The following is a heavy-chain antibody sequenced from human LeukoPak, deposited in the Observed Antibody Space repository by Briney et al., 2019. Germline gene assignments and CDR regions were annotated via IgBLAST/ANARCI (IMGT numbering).Heavy chain of an antibody. CDR3: ASSNCGGDCYTYYYGMDV. Sequence: PGGSLRLSCAASGLTFSSYAMHWVRQAPGKGLEWVAVISYDGSNKYYADSVKGRFTISRDNSKNTLYLQMNSLRAEDTAVYYCASSNCGGDCYTYYYGMDVWGQGTTVTVSS. J-gene: IGHJ6*02. V-gene: IGHV3-30-3*01. D-gene: IGHD2-21*02. CDR1: GLTFSSYA. CDR2: ISYDGSNK.